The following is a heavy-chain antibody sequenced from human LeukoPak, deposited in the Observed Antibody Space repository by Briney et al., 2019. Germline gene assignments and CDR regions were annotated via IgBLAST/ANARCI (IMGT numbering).Heavy chain of an antibody. CDR1: GGSISSYY. CDR2: IYYSGST. J-gene: IGHJ6*03. V-gene: IGHV4-59*01. CDR3: ARETSQKGAHYMDV. D-gene: IGHD3-16*01. Sequence: SETLSLTCTVSGGSISSYYWSWIRQPPGKGLKWIGYIYYSGSTSYSPSLRSRVTISVDTSKNQFSLKLSSVTAADTAVYYCARETSQKGAHYMDVWGKGTTVTISS.